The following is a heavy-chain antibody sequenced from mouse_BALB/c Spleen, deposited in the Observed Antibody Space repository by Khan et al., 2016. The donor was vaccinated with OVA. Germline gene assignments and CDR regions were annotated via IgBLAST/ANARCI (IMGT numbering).Heavy chain of an antibody. V-gene: IGHV1S81*02. Sequence: QVQLQQPGAELVKPGASVKLSCKASGYTFTNYWVHWVKQRPGQGLEWIGEVYPGDGRTNYNEKFKSKVTLTVDKSSSTAYMQLSSLTSEDSAVYYCARNAYYGNYFDYWGQGTTLTVSS. CDR2: VYPGDGRT. D-gene: IGHD2-10*01. CDR3: ARNAYYGNYFDY. CDR1: GYTFTNYW. J-gene: IGHJ2*01.